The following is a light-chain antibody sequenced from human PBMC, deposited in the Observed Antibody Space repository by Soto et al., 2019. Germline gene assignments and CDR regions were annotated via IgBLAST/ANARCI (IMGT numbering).Light chain of an antibody. V-gene: IGKV1-5*01. CDR3: LHDHTYPWT. CDR2: AAS. Sequence: DIQMTQSPSTLSGPVGDRVTITCRASQTISSWLAWYQQMPGKAPKLLIFAASTLQSGVSSRFSGSGSGTHFTLTIGNLQPEDAATYYCLHDHTYPWTFGQGAKVDIK. J-gene: IGKJ1*01. CDR1: QTISSW.